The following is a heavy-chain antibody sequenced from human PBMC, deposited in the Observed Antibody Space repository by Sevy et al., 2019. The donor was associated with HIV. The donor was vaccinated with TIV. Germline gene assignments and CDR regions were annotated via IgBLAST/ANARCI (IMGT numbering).Heavy chain of an antibody. CDR1: GFTFSSYA. Sequence: GGSLRRSCAASGFTFSSYAMSWVRQAPGKGLEWVSAISGSGGSTYYADSVKGRFTISRDSSKNTLYLQMNSLRAEDTAVYYCAKAGGTGIAAAGQDYWGQGTLVTVSS. J-gene: IGHJ4*02. CDR2: ISGSGGST. D-gene: IGHD6-13*01. V-gene: IGHV3-23*01. CDR3: AKAGGTGIAAAGQDY.